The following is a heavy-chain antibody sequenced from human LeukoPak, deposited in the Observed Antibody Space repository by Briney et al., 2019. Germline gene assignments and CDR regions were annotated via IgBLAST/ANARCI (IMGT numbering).Heavy chain of an antibody. Sequence: GGSLRLSCAASGFTFSSYWMSWVRQAPGKGLEWVGRIISKTAGETTHYAAPVKGRFTVSRDDSKNTLYLQMSSLKTEDTALYYCTASSGSDAFDIWGQGTMVTVSS. CDR1: GFTFSSYW. CDR2: IISKTAGETT. V-gene: IGHV3-15*01. D-gene: IGHD3-22*01. CDR3: TASSGSDAFDI. J-gene: IGHJ3*02.